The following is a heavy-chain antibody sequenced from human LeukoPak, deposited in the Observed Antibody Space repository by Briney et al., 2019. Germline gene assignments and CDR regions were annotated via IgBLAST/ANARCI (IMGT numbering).Heavy chain of an antibody. CDR2: INHSGNT. J-gene: IGHJ4*01. V-gene: IGHV4-34*01. D-gene: IGHD3-3*01. Sequence: PSETLSLTCAVYGASFSDYYWSWIRLPPGKGLEWIGEINHSGNTNYGPSLSSRVTISRGTSNNHFSLTLSSVTAADTAVYYCACNGDHGFFECWGQGTLVTVSS. CDR1: GASFSDYY. CDR3: ACNGDHGFFEC.